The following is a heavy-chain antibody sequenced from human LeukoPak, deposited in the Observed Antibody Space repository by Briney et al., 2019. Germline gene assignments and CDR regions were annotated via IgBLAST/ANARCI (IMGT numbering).Heavy chain of an antibody. J-gene: IGHJ4*02. CDR3: AKDCWRGGSCYGDY. V-gene: IGHV3-30*04. CDR2: ISYDGSNK. Sequence: GGSLRLSCAASGFTFSSYAMHWVRQAPGKGLEWVAVISYDGSNKYYADSVKGRFTISRDNSKNTLYLQMNSLRAEDTAVYYCAKDCWRGGSCYGDYWGQGTLVTVSS. D-gene: IGHD2-15*01. CDR1: GFTFSSYA.